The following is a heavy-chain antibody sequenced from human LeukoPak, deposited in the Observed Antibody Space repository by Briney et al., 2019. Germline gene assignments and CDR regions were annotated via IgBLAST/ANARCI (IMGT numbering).Heavy chain of an antibody. V-gene: IGHV1-18*01. Sequence: ASVKVSCKASNYTFTSYGISWVRQAPGQGLEWMGWISAYNGNTNFAQKLQGRVTMTTDTSTSTAYMELRSLRSDDTAVYYCARDASGYSGYMGSVTWGQGTLVTVSS. CDR1: NYTFTSYG. D-gene: IGHD5-12*01. CDR2: ISAYNGNT. CDR3: ARDASGYSGYMGSVT. J-gene: IGHJ4*02.